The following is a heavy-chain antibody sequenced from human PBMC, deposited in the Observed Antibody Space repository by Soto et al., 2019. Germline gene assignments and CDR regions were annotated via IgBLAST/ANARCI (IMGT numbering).Heavy chain of an antibody. D-gene: IGHD2-15*01. CDR2: ISGSGSTI. J-gene: IGHJ6*03. Sequence: QVQLVGSGGGLVKPGGSLRLSCAASGFTFSDYYMSWIRQAPGKGLEWVSYISGSGSTIYYADSVKGRFTFSRDNAKNSLHLQMNSLRAEDTAVYYCASGVAASHFYYYSMDVWGKGTTVTVSS. CDR1: GFTFSDYY. V-gene: IGHV3-11*01. CDR3: ASGVAASHFYYYSMDV.